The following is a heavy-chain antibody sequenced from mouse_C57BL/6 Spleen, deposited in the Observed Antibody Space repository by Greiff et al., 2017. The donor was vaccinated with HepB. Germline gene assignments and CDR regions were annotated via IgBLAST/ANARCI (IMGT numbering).Heavy chain of an antibody. CDR1: GYTFSSYW. CDR3: ARGRDSNYYFDY. D-gene: IGHD2-5*01. V-gene: IGHV1-62-3*01. Sequence: QVQLQQSGAELVKPGASVKLSCKASGYTFSSYWMHWVKQRPGRGLEWIGRIDPNSGGTKYNEKFKSKATLTVDKSSSTAYMQLSSLTYEDSAVYYCARGRDSNYYFDYWGQGTTLTVSS. J-gene: IGHJ2*01. CDR2: IDPNSGGT.